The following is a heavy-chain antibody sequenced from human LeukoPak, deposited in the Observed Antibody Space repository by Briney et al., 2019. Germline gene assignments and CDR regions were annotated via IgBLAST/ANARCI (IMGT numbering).Heavy chain of an antibody. CDR2: ISSSSSTI. V-gene: IGHV3-48*01. D-gene: IGHD3-10*01. CDR1: GFTFSSYS. J-gene: IGHJ4*02. CDR3: AKEPYGSGSPLDY. Sequence: GGCLRLSCAASGFTFSSYSMNWVHQAPGKGLEWVSYISSSSSTIYYADSVKGRFTISRDNSKNTLYLQMNSLRAEDTAVYYCAKEPYGSGSPLDYWGQGTLVTVSS.